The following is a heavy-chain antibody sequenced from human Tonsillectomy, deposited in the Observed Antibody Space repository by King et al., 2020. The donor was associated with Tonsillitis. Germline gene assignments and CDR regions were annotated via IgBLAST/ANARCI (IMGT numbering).Heavy chain of an antibody. D-gene: IGHD1-26*01. Sequence: EVQLVESGGGLVKPGGSLRLSCAASGFTFSSYSMNWVRQALGKGLEWVSSISSSSSYIYYADSLKGRFTISSDNAKNSLYLQMNSLRAEDTAVYYCARDLFRSGSYFDAFDIWRQGTMVTVSS. CDR2: ISSSSSYI. CDR3: ARDLFRSGSYFDAFDI. V-gene: IGHV3-21*01. J-gene: IGHJ3*02. CDR1: GFTFSSYS.